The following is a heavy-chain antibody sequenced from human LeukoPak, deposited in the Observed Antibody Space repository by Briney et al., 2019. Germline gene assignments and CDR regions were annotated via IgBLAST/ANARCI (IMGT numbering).Heavy chain of an antibody. V-gene: IGHV3-74*01. CDR1: GFTFSSFA. J-gene: IGHJ4*02. CDR3: PRYNWNSAPFDY. D-gene: IGHD1-7*01. Sequence: GGSLRLSCAASGFTFSSFAINWVRQAPGKGLVWVSRINSDGSSTSYADSVKGRFTISRDNAKNTLYLQMNSLRAEDTAVYYCPRYNWNSAPFDYWGQGTLVTVSS. CDR2: INSDGSST.